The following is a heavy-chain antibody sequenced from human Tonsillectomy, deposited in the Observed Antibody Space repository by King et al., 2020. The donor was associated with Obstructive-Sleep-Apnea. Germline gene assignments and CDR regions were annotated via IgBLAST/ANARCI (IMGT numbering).Heavy chain of an antibody. D-gene: IGHD5-12*01. CDR2: IYSGGST. V-gene: IGHV3-53*04. CDR1: GFTVSSNY. CDR3: AREAITGAFDI. Sequence: VQLVESGGGLVQPGGSLRLSCAASGFTVSSNYMSWVRQAPGKGLEWGAVIYSGGSTYYADSVKGRFTISRHNSKNTLYLQMNSLRAEDTAVYYCAREAITGAFDIWGQGTMVTVSS. J-gene: IGHJ3*02.